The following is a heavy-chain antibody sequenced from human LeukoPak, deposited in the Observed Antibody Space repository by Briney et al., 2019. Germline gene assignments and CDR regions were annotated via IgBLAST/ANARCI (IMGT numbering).Heavy chain of an antibody. J-gene: IGHJ3*02. D-gene: IGHD4-17*01. CDR3: ARHDYGDYVGAFDI. CDR1: GGSFSGYY. V-gene: IGHV4-59*08. CDR2: IYYSGST. Sequence: PSETLSLTCAVYGGSFSGYYWSWIRQPPGKGLEWIGYIYYSGSTNYNPSLKSRVTISVDTSKNQFSLKLSSVTAADTAVYYCARHDYGDYVGAFDIWGQGTMVTVSS.